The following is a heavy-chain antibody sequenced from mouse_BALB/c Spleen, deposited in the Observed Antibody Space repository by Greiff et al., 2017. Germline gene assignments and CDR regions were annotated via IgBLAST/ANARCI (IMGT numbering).Heavy chain of an antibody. Sequence: VQLVESGAELVRPGTSVKVSCKASGYAFTNYLIEWVKQRPGQGLEWIGVINPGSGGTNYNEKFKGKATLTADKSSSTAYMQLSSLTSDDSAVYFCARLGYYGSRVFAYWGQGTLVTVSA. V-gene: IGHV1-54*01. CDR1: GYAFTNYL. CDR3: ARLGYYGSRVFAY. D-gene: IGHD1-1*01. J-gene: IGHJ3*01. CDR2: INPGSGGT.